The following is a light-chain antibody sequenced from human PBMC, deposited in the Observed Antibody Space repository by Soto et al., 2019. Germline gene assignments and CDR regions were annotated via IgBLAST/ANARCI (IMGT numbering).Light chain of an antibody. CDR1: QYVGSR. CDR2: GAS. CDR3: QQYGSSPPGT. J-gene: IGKJ1*01. V-gene: IGKV3-20*01. Sequence: EIVLTQSPGTLSLSPGETATLSCRASQYVGSRLAWYQHKPGQAPRLLIYGASSRATGIPDRFSGSGSGTDFTLTISRLEPEDFAVYYCQQYGSSPPGTFGQGTKVDIK.